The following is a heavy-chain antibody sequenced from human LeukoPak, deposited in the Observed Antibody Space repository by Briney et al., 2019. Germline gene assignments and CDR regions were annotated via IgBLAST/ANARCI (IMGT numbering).Heavy chain of an antibody. D-gene: IGHD3-9*01. Sequence: SETLSLTCTVSGGSISSYYWSWIRQPPGKGLEWIGYIYYSGSTNYNPSLKSRVTISVDTSKNQFSLKLSSVTAADTAVYYCARGAGRLVPFDYWGQGTLVTVSS. CDR3: ARGAGRLVPFDY. J-gene: IGHJ4*02. CDR1: GGSISSYY. V-gene: IGHV4-59*12. CDR2: IYYSGST.